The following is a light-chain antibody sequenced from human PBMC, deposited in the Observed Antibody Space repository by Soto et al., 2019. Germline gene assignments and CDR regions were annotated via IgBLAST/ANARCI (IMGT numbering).Light chain of an antibody. CDR2: EVS. Sequence: QSALTQPASVSGSPGQSITISCTGTSSDVDVGGYNYVSWYQQHPGKAPKLMIYEVSNRPSGVSNRFSGSKSGNTASLTISGLQAEDEADYYCSSYTSSATGVFGGRTKLTVL. J-gene: IGLJ3*02. CDR1: SSDVDVGGYNY. V-gene: IGLV2-14*01. CDR3: SSYTSSATGV.